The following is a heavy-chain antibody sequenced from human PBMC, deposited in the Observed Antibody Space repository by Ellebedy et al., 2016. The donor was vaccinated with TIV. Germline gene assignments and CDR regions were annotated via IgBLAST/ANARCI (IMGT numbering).Heavy chain of an antibody. J-gene: IGHJ4*02. CDR1: GFTFSSYS. CDR2: ISSSSSYI. CDR3: ARTSSSGGFDY. Sequence: PGGSLRLSCVVSGFTFSSYSMNWVRQAPGKGLEWVSSISSSSSYIYYADSVKGRFTISRDTSKNTLNLQMDSLRADDTAIYYCARTSSSGGFDYWGQGTLVTVSS. D-gene: IGHD1-26*01. V-gene: IGHV3-21*04.